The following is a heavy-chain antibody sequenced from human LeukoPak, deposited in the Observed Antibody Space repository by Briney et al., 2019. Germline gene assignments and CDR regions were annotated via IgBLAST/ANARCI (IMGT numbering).Heavy chain of an antibody. V-gene: IGHV4-39*01. J-gene: IGHJ4*02. D-gene: IGHD2-2*01. CDR1: GGSISSSSYY. Sequence: SETLSLTCTVSGGSISSSSYYWGWIRQPPGRGLEWIGSIYYSGSTYYNPSLKSRVTISVDTSKNQFSLKLSSVTAADTAVYYCARVSGADIVVVPAATWEQQLVLNYFDYWGQGTPVTVSS. CDR3: ARVSGADIVVVPAATWEQQLVLNYFDY. CDR2: IYYSGST.